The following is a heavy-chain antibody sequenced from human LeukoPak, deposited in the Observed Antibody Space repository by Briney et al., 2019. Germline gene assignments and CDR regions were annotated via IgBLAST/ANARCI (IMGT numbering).Heavy chain of an antibody. Sequence: SETLSLTCTVSGCSISSYSWSWIRQPPGKGLEWIGYIYYSGSTNYNPSLKSRVTISVDTSKNQFSLKVNSVTAADTAVYYCARHTVDSSSWYLFDYWGQGTLVTVSS. CDR2: IYYSGST. CDR1: GCSISSYS. V-gene: IGHV4-59*08. D-gene: IGHD6-13*01. J-gene: IGHJ4*02. CDR3: ARHTVDSSSWYLFDY.